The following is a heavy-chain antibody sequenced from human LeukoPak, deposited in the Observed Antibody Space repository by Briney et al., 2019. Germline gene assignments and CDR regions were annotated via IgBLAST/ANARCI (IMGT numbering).Heavy chain of an antibody. V-gene: IGHV3-30*02. CDR1: GFTFSSYG. J-gene: IGHJ4*02. CDR2: IRYDGSNK. CDR3: AKDRKVRGVTRDYLDY. Sequence: GGSLRLSCAASGFTFSSYGMHWVRQAPGKGLEWVAFIRYDGSNKYYADSVKGRFTISRDNSKNTLYLQMNSLRAEDTAVYYCAKDRKVRGVTRDYLDYWGQGTLVTVSS. D-gene: IGHD3-10*01.